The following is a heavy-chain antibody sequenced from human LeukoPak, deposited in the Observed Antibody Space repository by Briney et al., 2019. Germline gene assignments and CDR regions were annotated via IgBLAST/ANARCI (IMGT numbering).Heavy chain of an antibody. J-gene: IGHJ5*02. V-gene: IGHV3-23*01. Sequence: QAGGSLRLSCAASGFTFSSYAMSWVRQAPGKGLEWVSAISGSGGSTYYADSVKGRFTISRDNSKNTVSLHMNSLRAEDTALYYCARDLDWGAFDAWGQGTLVTVSS. CDR1: GFTFSSYA. CDR3: ARDLDWGAFDA. D-gene: IGHD3-9*01. CDR2: ISGSGGST.